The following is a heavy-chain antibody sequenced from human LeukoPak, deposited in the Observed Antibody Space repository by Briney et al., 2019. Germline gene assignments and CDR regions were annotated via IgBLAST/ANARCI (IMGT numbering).Heavy chain of an antibody. V-gene: IGHV4-39*01. Sequence: KPSETLSLTCTVSGGSISSSSYYWDWIRQPPGKGLEWIGSIYYSGSTYYNPSLKGRFTISVDTSKNQFYLKLSSVIAADTAVYYCARHGKYSGYARDAFDIWGQGTVVTVSS. J-gene: IGHJ3*02. D-gene: IGHD5-12*01. CDR3: ARHGKYSGYARDAFDI. CDR2: IYYSGST. CDR1: GGSISSSSYY.